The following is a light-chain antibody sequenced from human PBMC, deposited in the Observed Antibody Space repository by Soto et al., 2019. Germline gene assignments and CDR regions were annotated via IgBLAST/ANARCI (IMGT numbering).Light chain of an antibody. V-gene: IGLV2-23*02. CDR2: EVS. CDR1: STDVGSYNL. CDR3: CSYAGSSTYAV. J-gene: IGLJ2*01. Sequence: QSALTQPAPVSGSPGQSITISCTGTSTDVGSYNLVSWYQQQPGKAPKLMIYEVSKRPSGVSNRFSGSKSGNTASLTISGLQAEDEADYYCCSYAGSSTYAVFGGGTKVTVL.